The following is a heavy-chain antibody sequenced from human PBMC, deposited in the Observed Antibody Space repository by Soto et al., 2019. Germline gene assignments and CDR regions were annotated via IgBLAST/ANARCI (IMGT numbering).Heavy chain of an antibody. J-gene: IGHJ4*02. CDR1: GGTFSSYT. V-gene: IGHV1-69*08. D-gene: IGHD3-10*01. Sequence: QVQLVQSGAEVKKPGSSVKVSCKASGGTFSSYTISWVRQAPGQGLEWMGRIIPILGIANYAQKFQGRVTITAHKSTSTAYMELSSLRSEDTAVYYCARDLGYYYGSGSSHSAHYWGQGTLVTVSS. CDR3: ARDLGYYYGSGSSHSAHY. CDR2: IIPILGIA.